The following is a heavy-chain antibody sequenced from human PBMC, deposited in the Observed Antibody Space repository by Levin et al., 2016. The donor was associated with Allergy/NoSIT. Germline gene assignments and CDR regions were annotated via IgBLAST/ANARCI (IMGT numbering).Heavy chain of an antibody. CDR2: ISAYNGNT. D-gene: IGHD1-14*01. V-gene: IGHV1-18*01. Sequence: WVRQAPGQGLEWMGWISAYNGNTNYAQKLRGRVTMTTDTSTSTAYMELRSLRSGDTAVYYCARGTGGGFLLISYYYYGMDVWGQGTTVTVSS. CDR3: ARGTGGGFLLISYYYYGMDV. J-gene: IGHJ6*02.